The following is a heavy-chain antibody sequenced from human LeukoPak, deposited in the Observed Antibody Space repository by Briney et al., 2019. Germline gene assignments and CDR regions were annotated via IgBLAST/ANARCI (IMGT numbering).Heavy chain of an antibody. J-gene: IGHJ4*02. CDR3: ARESSSGWSSYGGFDY. CDR2: IYYSGST. D-gene: IGHD6-19*01. CDR1: GGSISSGDYY. V-gene: IGHV4-30-4*08. Sequence: SETLSLTCTVSGGSISSGDYYWSWIRQPPWKGLEWIGYIYYSGSTYYNPSLKSRVTISVDTSKNQFSLKLSSVTAADTAVYYCARESSSGWSSYGGFDYWGQGTLVTVSS.